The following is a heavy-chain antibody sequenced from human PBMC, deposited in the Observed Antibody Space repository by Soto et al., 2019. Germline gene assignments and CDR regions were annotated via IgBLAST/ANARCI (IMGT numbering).Heavy chain of an antibody. V-gene: IGHV3-23*01. Sequence: PGGSLRLSCAASGFTFSSYAMSWVRQAPGKGLEWVSAISGSGGSTYYADSVKGRFTISRDNSKNTLYLQMNSLRAEDTAVYYCAKDYDFWSGYSYWFDPWGQGTLVTVSS. J-gene: IGHJ5*02. CDR3: AKDYDFWSGYSYWFDP. CDR2: ISGSGGST. CDR1: GFTFSSYA. D-gene: IGHD3-3*01.